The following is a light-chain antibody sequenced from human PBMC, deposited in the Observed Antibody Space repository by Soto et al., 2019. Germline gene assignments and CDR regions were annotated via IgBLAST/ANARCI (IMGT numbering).Light chain of an antibody. Sequence: EIVMTQSPATLSVSPGERATLSCRASQSVSGNLAWYQQKPGQAPSLLIYGASTRATGLPARFSGSGSGTEFTRTISSLQSEDFAVYYCQQYNNWLITFGQGTRLEIK. CDR1: QSVSGN. V-gene: IGKV3-15*01. J-gene: IGKJ5*01. CDR3: QQYNNWLIT. CDR2: GAS.